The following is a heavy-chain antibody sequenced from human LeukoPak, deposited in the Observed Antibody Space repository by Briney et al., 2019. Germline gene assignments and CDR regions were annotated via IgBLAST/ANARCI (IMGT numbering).Heavy chain of an antibody. Sequence: GGSLRLSCAASGFTFNSYSMNWVRQAPGKGLEWVSYIGSGSSTMYYADSVKGRFTISRDNAKNSLYLQMNSLRAEDTAVYYCARDYDFWSGYYTGVFDYWGQGTLVTVSS. V-gene: IGHV3-48*01. CDR2: IGSGSSTM. CDR3: ARDYDFWSGYYTGVFDY. J-gene: IGHJ4*02. D-gene: IGHD3-3*01. CDR1: GFTFNSYS.